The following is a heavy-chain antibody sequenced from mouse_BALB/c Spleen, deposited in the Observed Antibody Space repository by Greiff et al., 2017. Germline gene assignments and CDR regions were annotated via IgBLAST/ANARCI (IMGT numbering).Heavy chain of an antibody. V-gene: IGHV5-9-4*01. CDR1: GFTFSSYA. J-gene: IGHJ2*01. CDR3: ARGPLYYGSSYFDY. Sequence: EVQVVESGGGLVKPGGSLKLSCAASGFTFSSYAMSWVRQSPEKRLEWVAEISSGGSYTYYPDTVTGRFTISRDNAKNTLYLEMSSLRSEDTAMYYCARGPLYYGSSYFDYWGQGTTLTVSS. D-gene: IGHD1-1*01. CDR2: ISSGGSYT.